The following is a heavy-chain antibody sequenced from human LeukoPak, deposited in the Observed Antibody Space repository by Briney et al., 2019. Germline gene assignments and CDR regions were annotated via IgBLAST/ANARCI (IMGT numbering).Heavy chain of an antibody. J-gene: IGHJ5*02. Sequence: SETLSLTCAVYGGSFSGYYWSWIRQPPGKGLEWIGEINHSGSTNYNPSLKSRVTISVDTSKNQFSLKLSPVTAADTAVYYCASHPLGYCSSTSCYPRWFDPWGQGTLVTVSS. V-gene: IGHV4-34*01. CDR3: ASHPLGYCSSTSCYPRWFDP. CDR2: INHSGST. CDR1: GGSFSGYY. D-gene: IGHD2-2*01.